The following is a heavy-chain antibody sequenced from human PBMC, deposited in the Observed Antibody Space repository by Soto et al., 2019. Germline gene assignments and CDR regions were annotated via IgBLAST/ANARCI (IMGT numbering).Heavy chain of an antibody. CDR3: ATGGYRYGWGY. CDR2: INSAGSAS. CDR1: GFTFSSYW. J-gene: IGHJ4*02. V-gene: IGHV3-74*01. Sequence: EVQLVESGGGLVQPGGSLRLSCVGSGFTFSSYWMHWVRQVPGKGPVWVSRINSAGSASSYVDFVKGRFTVSRDNAKNTLYLEMNSLSAEDTAVYYCATGGYRYGWGYWGQGTLVTVSS. D-gene: IGHD5-18*01.